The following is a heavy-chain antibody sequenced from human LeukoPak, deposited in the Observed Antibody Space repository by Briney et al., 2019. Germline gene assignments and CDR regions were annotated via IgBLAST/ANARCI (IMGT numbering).Heavy chain of an antibody. CDR1: GFTFSSYG. CDR3: AKVSGLIAARHHFDY. Sequence: GGSLRLSCAASGFTFSSYGMHWVRQAPGKGLEWVAFIRYDGSNKYYADSVKGRFTISRDNSKNTLYLQMNSLRAEDTAVYYCAKVSGLIAARHHFDYWGQGTLVTVSS. J-gene: IGHJ4*02. D-gene: IGHD6-6*01. CDR2: IRYDGSNK. V-gene: IGHV3-30*02.